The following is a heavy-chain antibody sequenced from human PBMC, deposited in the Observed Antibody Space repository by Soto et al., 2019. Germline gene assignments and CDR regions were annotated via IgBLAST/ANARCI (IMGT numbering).Heavy chain of an antibody. V-gene: IGHV1-46*01. CDR1: GGPFSIYV. D-gene: IGHD1-26*01. J-gene: IGHJ4*02. Sequence: ASVKVYCKASGGPFSIYVITWGRQAPGQGLEWVGIINPNGGSTRFAQTFQGRITMTTDTSTSTVYMELRSLRSEDTAVYYCARSSGELLASFDYWGQGTLVTVSS. CDR3: ARSSGELLASFDY. CDR2: INPNGGST.